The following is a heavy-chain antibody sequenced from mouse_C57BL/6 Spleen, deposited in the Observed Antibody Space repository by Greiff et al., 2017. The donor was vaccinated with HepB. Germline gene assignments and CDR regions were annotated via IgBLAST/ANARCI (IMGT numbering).Heavy chain of an antibody. D-gene: IGHD1-1*01. Sequence: DVKLQESGGGLVQPKGSLKLSCAASGFTFNTYAMHWVRQAPGKGLEWVARIRSKSSNYATYYVDSVKDRFTISRDDSQSMLYLQMNNLKTEDTAMYYCVIGHYGSSLDAMDYWGQGTSVTVSS. CDR2: IRSKSSNYAT. J-gene: IGHJ4*01. CDR3: VIGHYGSSLDAMDY. V-gene: IGHV10-3*01. CDR1: GFTFNTYA.